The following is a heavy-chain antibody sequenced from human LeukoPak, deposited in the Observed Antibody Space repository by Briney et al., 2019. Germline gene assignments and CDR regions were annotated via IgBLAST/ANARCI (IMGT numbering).Heavy chain of an antibody. CDR3: ARGRDIVGATNFGY. V-gene: IGHV1-8*01. D-gene: IGHD1-26*01. J-gene: IGHJ4*02. CDR1: GDTITSYD. CDR2: MNPNSGNT. Sequence: GASERVSCKASGDTITSYDIDRVRQATGQWLEWMGWMNPNSGNTGHAQKFQGRVTMTRNTSISTAYMELSSLRSEDTAVYYCARGRDIVGATNFGYWGQGTLVTVSS.